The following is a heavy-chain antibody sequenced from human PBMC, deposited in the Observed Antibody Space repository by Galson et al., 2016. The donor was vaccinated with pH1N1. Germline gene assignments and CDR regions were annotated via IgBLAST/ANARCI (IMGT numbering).Heavy chain of an antibody. J-gene: IGHJ6*02. D-gene: IGHD3-10*01. Sequence: CAISGDSVSSTNCAWDWIRQSPSRGLEWLGRTYYRSKWYNDYAVSVQSRITINPDTSKNQLPLHLNSVTPEDTAVYYSARDRGSTLFHNYGMDVWGQGTTVIVSS. CDR2: TYYRSKWYN. CDR3: ARDRGSTLFHNYGMDV. V-gene: IGHV6-1*01. CDR1: GDSVSSTNCA.